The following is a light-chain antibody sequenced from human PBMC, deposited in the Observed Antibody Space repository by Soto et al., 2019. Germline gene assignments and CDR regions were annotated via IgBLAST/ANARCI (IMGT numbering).Light chain of an antibody. J-gene: IGKJ3*01. CDR1: QSISNY. Sequence: DIQMTQSPSSLSASVGDRVTITCRASQSISNYLVWYQQKPEKAPKLLIFAVSSLQRGVPSRFSDSGSGTYFTLTISSLRSEGCTSYYCERSYSTFPFGPGNKVDIK. CDR2: AVS. V-gene: IGKV1-39*01. CDR3: ERSYSTFP.